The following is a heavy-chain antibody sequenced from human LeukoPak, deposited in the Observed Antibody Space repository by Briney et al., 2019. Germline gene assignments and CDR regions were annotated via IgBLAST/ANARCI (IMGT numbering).Heavy chain of an antibody. Sequence: SETLSLTCTVSGGSISSSSYYWGWIRQPPGRGLEWIGSIYYSGSTYYNPSLKSRVTISVDTSKNQFSLKLSSVTAADTAVYYCARATVTATFDYWGQGTLVTVSS. V-gene: IGHV4-39*01. CDR3: ARATVTATFDY. J-gene: IGHJ4*02. CDR1: GGSISSSSYY. D-gene: IGHD2-21*02. CDR2: IYYSGST.